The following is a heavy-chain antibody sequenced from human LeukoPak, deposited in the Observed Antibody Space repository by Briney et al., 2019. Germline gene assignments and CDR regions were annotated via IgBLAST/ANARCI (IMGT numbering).Heavy chain of an antibody. Sequence: PSETLSLTCAVYGGSFSGYYWSWIRQPPGKGLEWIGEINHSGSTNYNPSLKSRVTISVDTSKNQFSLKLSSATAADTAVYYCARDVTTPSPVDYWGQGTLVTVSS. V-gene: IGHV4-34*01. D-gene: IGHD4-11*01. CDR1: GGSFSGYY. CDR2: INHSGST. J-gene: IGHJ4*02. CDR3: ARDVTTPSPVDY.